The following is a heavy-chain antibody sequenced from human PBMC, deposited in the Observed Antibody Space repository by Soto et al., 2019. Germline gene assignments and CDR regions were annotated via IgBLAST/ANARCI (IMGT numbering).Heavy chain of an antibody. Sequence: SETLSLTCTVSGGSISSSSYYWGWIRQPPGKGLEWIGSIYYSGSTYYNPSLKSRVTISVDTSKNQFSLKLSSVTAADTAVYYCARQQRGYGDYVGYYYYYMDVWGKGTTVT. J-gene: IGHJ6*03. V-gene: IGHV4-39*01. CDR3: ARQQRGYGDYVGYYYYYMDV. CDR1: GGSISSSSYY. CDR2: IYYSGST. D-gene: IGHD4-17*01.